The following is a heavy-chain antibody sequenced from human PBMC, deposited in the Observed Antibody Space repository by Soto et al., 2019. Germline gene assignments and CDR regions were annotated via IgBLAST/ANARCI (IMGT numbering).Heavy chain of an antibody. CDR3: ARGYSGYDYANDAFDI. CDR1: RFSFSSYE. D-gene: IGHD5-12*01. J-gene: IGHJ3*02. CDR2: VSLTGDRT. Sequence: PGGSLRLSCVASRFSFSSYEMSWVRQAAGKGLEWVSRVSLTGDRTNYADSVKGRFTISRDNAKNSLYLQMNSLRAEDTAVYYCARGYSGYDYANDAFDIWGQGTMVTVSS. V-gene: IGHV3-48*03.